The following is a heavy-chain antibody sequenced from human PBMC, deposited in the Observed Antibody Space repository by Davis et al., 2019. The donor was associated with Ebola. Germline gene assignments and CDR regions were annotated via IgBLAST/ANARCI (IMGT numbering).Heavy chain of an antibody. CDR3: AKSGLSFGVVKYHYGMDV. V-gene: IGHV3-21*04. D-gene: IGHD3-3*01. J-gene: IGHJ6*04. CDR1: GFIFSSYN. CDR2: LSGGSTYM. Sequence: GESLKISCAASGFIFSSYNMNWVRQAPGKGLEWVSSLSGGSTYMYYADSVKGRFTISRDNAKNSLFLQMNSLRAEDTAVYYCAKSGLSFGVVKYHYGMDVWGKGTTVTVSS.